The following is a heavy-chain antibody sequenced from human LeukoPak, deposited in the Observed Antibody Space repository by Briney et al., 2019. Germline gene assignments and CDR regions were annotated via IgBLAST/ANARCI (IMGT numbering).Heavy chain of an antibody. CDR1: GFTFSSYW. J-gene: IGHJ4*02. D-gene: IGHD6-13*01. Sequence: HPGGSLRLSCAASGFTFSSYWMHWVRQAPGKGLVWVSRINSDGSSTSYADSVKGRFTISRDNAKNTLYLQMNSLRAEDTAVYYCAKDLFPGIAAAGRLEFDYSGQGTLVTVSS. CDR3: AKDLFPGIAAAGRLEFDY. CDR2: INSDGSST. V-gene: IGHV3-74*01.